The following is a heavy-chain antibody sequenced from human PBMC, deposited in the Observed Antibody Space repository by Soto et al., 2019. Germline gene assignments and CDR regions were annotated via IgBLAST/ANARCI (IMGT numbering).Heavy chain of an antibody. Sequence: GGSLRLSCAASGFTFSSYGMHWVRQAPGKGLEWVAAIWYDGSNKYYADSVKGRFTISRDNSKNTLYLQMNSLRAEDTAVYYCARDKGYGVGHGMDVWGQGTSVTVSS. CDR3: ARDKGYGVGHGMDV. CDR2: IWYDGSNK. V-gene: IGHV3-33*01. CDR1: GFTFSSYG. J-gene: IGHJ6*02. D-gene: IGHD5-12*01.